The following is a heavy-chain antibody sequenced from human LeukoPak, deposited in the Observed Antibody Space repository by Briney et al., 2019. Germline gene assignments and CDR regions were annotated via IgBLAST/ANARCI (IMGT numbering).Heavy chain of an antibody. V-gene: IGHV1-69*06. J-gene: IGHJ4*02. D-gene: IGHD1-14*01. CDR1: GGTFSSYA. CDR3: ARIRGWNHGLFDY. Sequence: GASVKVSCKASGGTFSSYAISWVRQAPGQGLEWMGGIIPIFGTANYAQKFQGRVTITADKSTSTAYMELSSLRSEDTAVYYCARIRGWNHGLFDYWGQGTLVTVSS. CDR2: IIPIFGTA.